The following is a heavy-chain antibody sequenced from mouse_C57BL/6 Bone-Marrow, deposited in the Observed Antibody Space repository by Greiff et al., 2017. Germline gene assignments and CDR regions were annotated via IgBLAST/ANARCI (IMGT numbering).Heavy chain of an antibody. V-gene: IGHV1-85*01. CDR1: GYTFTSYD. CDR3: ARLEFDGSSGDWYFDV. J-gene: IGHJ1*03. Sequence: VKLVESGPELVKPGASVKLSCKASGYTFTSYDINWVKQRPGPGLEWIGWIYPRDGSTKYNEKFKGKATLTVDTSSSTAYMELHSLTSEDSAVYFCARLEFDGSSGDWYFDVWGTGTTVTVSS. CDR2: IYPRDGST. D-gene: IGHD1-1*01.